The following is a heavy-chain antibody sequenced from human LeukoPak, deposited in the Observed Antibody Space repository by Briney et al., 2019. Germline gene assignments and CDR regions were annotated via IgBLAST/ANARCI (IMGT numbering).Heavy chain of an antibody. CDR2: ISSSSSTI. Sequence: AGGSLRLSCAASGFTFSTYRMNWVRQAPGKGLEWVSYISSSSSTIYYADSVKGRFTISRDNAKNSLYLQVNSLSDEDTAVYYCARVPAYCGGDCYSDYWGQGTLVTVSS. CDR1: GFTFSTYR. V-gene: IGHV3-48*02. J-gene: IGHJ4*02. D-gene: IGHD2-21*02. CDR3: ARVPAYCGGDCYSDY.